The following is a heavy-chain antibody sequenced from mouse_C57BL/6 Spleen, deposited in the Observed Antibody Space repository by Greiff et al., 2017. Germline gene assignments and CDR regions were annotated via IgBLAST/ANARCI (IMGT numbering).Heavy chain of an antibody. CDR2: IRSKSNNYAT. V-gene: IGHV10-1*01. CDR1: GFSFNTYA. J-gene: IGHJ3*01. D-gene: IGHD3-2*02. Sequence: EVQRVESGGGLVQPKGSLKLSCAASGFSFNTYAMNWVRQAPGKGLEWVARIRSKSNNYATYYADSVKDRFTISRDDSESMLYLQMNNLKTEDTAMYYCVRSSGYGFAYWGQGTLVTVSA. CDR3: VRSSGYGFAY.